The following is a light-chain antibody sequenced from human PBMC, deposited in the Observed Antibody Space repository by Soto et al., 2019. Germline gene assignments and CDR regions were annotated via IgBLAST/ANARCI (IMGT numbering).Light chain of an antibody. CDR2: DVS. V-gene: IGLV2-14*03. CDR3: SSYTSSTTYV. Sequence: QSALTQPASVSGSPGQSITISCTGSSSDVGGYNYVSWYQHHPGKAPKLMIYDVSNRPSGVSNRFSGSKSGNTASLTISGLQAEDEADYICSSYTSSTTYVFGPGTKLTVL. J-gene: IGLJ1*01. CDR1: SSDVGGYNY.